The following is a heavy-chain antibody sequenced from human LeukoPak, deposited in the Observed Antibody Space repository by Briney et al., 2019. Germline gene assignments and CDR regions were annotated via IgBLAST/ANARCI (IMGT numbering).Heavy chain of an antibody. J-gene: IGHJ6*03. Sequence: ASVKVSCKASGYTFTSYGISWVRQAPGQGLEWMGWISAYNGNTNYAQKLQGRVTMTTDTSTSTAYMELRSLRSDDTAVYYCARGNSGSYPGEYYYYYMDVWGKGTTVTVSS. CDR3: ARGNSGSYPGEYYYYYMDV. CDR2: ISAYNGNT. CDR1: GYTFTSYG. V-gene: IGHV1-18*01. D-gene: IGHD1-26*01.